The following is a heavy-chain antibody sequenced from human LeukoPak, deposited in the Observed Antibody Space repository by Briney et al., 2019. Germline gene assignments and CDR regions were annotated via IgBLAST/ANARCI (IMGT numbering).Heavy chain of an antibody. CDR2: ISYDGSNK. V-gene: IGHV3-30*04. J-gene: IGHJ6*03. D-gene: IGHD2-2*01. CDR3: ARDGGHQLLYYYYYYYMDV. Sequence: GGSLRLSCAASGFTFSSYAMHWVRQAPGKGLEWVAVISYDGSNKYYADSVKGRFTISRDNSKNTLYLQMNSLRAEDTAVYYCARDGGHQLLYYYYYYYMDVWGKGTTVTVSS. CDR1: GFTFSSYA.